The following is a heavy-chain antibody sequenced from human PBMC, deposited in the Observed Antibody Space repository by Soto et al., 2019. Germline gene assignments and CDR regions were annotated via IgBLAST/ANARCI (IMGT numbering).Heavy chain of an antibody. D-gene: IGHD2-21*02. Sequence: SGPTLVNPTHTLTVTFTLSGVSLSTNGMGVGLIRQPPGSALECFALVYWDDDKRYNPSLRSSLTITKDTSKNQVVLTMTYMDPVDTATYYCAHMTEGGFFDNWGQGTLVTV. CDR3: AHMTEGGFFDN. J-gene: IGHJ4*02. V-gene: IGHV2-5*02. CDR1: GVSLSTNGMG. CDR2: VYWDDDK.